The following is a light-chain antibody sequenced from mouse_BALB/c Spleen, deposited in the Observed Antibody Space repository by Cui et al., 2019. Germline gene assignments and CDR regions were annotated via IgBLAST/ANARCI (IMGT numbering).Light chain of an antibody. Sequence: DIVMTQSQATLPVTPGDRVSLSCRASQSISDYLHWYQQKSHESPRLLIKYASQSISGIPSKFSGSGSGSDFTLSINSVEPEDVGVYYCQNGHSLFTFGSGTKLEIK. CDR1: QSISDY. CDR2: YAS. V-gene: IGKV5-39*01. J-gene: IGKJ4*01. CDR3: QNGHSLFT.